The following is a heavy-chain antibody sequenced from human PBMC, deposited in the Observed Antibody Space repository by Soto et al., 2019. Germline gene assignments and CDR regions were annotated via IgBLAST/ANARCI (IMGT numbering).Heavy chain of an antibody. CDR3: AINSYGYTFHDY. V-gene: IGHV4-30-4*01. CDR1: GGSISSGDYY. CDR2: IYYSGST. Sequence: QVQLQESGPGLVKPSQTLSLTCTVSGGSISSGDYYWSWIRQPPGKGLEWIGYIYYSGSTYYYPSPKSRVTTSVDKSKAQFSPQLRYVTPVHMAVYHCAINSYGYTFHDYWGQGTLVTVSS. J-gene: IGHJ4*02. D-gene: IGHD5-12*01.